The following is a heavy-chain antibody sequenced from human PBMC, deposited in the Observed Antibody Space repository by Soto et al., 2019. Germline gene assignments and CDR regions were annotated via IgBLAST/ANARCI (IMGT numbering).Heavy chain of an antibody. CDR1: GYTFTSYD. CDR2: MNPNSGNT. CDR3: ARGLGAVTIFGVVILNWFDP. D-gene: IGHD3-3*01. Sequence: QVQLVQSGAEVKKPGASVKVSCKASGYTFTSYDINWVRQATGQGLEWMGWMNPNSGNTGYAQKFQGRVTMTRNTSISTAYMELSSLRFEDTAVYYCARGLGAVTIFGVVILNWFDPWGQGTLVTVSS. V-gene: IGHV1-8*01. J-gene: IGHJ5*02.